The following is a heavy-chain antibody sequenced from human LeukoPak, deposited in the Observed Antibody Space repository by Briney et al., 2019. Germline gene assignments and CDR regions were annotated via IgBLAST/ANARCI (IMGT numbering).Heavy chain of an antibody. V-gene: IGHV4-39*07. D-gene: IGHD2-21*02. Sequence: PSETLSLTCTVSGGSISSSSYYWGWIRQPPGKGLEWIGSIYYSGSTYYNPSLKSRVTISVDTSKNQFSLKLNSVTAADTAVYYCVRDGRDLVTMFDYWGQGTLVTVSS. CDR1: GGSISSSSYY. CDR3: VRDGRDLVTMFDY. CDR2: IYYSGST. J-gene: IGHJ4*02.